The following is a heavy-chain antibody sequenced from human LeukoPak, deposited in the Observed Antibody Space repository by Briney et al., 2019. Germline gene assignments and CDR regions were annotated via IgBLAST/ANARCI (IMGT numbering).Heavy chain of an antibody. CDR3: ARGPYSYDSSGAFDI. Sequence: SETLSLTCTVSGDSISSGDYYWSWIRQPAGKGLEWIGRISSSGSTNYNPSLKSRVTISVDTSKNQLSLKLSSVIAADTAVYFCARGPYSYDSSGAFDIWGQGTMVTVSS. V-gene: IGHV4-61*02. D-gene: IGHD3-22*01. CDR1: GDSISSGDYY. CDR2: ISSSGST. J-gene: IGHJ3*02.